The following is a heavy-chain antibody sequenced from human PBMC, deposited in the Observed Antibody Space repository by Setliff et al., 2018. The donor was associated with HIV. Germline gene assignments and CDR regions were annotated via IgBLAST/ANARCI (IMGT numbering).Heavy chain of an antibody. J-gene: IGHJ6*03. V-gene: IGHV3-33*01. Sequence: GGSLRLSCAASGFTFNSYAMHWVRQAPGKGLEWVAVIWYDGSKKYYGDSVKGRFTISRDKSKNTLYLQMDSLRAEDTAAYYCARRGFVSAWYDKPIYFYYYMDVWGKGTTVTVSS. CDR2: IWYDGSKK. CDR1: GFTFNSYA. CDR3: ARRGFVSAWYDKPIYFYYYMDV. D-gene: IGHD6-19*01.